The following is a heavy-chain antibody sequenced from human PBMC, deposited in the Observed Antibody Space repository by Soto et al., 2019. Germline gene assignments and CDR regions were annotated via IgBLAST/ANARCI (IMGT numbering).Heavy chain of an antibody. CDR1: GNSVSSNSAA. J-gene: IGHJ5*02. CDR3: TFVYGSGIGGCFDP. D-gene: IGHD3-10*01. V-gene: IGHV6-1*01. CDR2: TYYRSKWYT. Sequence: KQSQTLSLTCAISGNSVSSNSAAWHWIRQSPSRGLEWLGRTYYRSKWYTDYAVSVKTRITISPDISKNQFSLQLNSGTPEDTAVYYCTFVYGSGIGGCFDPWGQGTLVTVSS.